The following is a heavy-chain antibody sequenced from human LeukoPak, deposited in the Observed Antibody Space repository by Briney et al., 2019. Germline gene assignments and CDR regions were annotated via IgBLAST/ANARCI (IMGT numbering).Heavy chain of an antibody. V-gene: IGHV1-69*13. Sequence: ASVKVSCKASGGTFSSYAISWVRQAPGQGLEWMGGIIPIFGTANYAQKFQGRVTITADESTSTAYMELSSLRFEDTAVYYCALEELRGAFDIWGQGTMVTVSS. J-gene: IGHJ3*02. CDR1: GGTFSSYA. CDR2: IIPIFGTA. D-gene: IGHD1-7*01. CDR3: ALEELRGAFDI.